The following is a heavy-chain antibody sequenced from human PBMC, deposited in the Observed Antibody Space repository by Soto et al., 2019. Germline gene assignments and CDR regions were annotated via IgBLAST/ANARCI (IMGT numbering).Heavy chain of an antibody. Sequence: QVQLVESGGGVVQPGRSLRLSCAASGFTFSSYGMHWVRQAPGKGLEWVAVISYDGSNKYYADSVKGRFTISRDNSKNTLYLQMNSLRAEDTAVYYCAKDRAMIAWGQGTLVTVSS. CDR2: ISYDGSNK. CDR1: GFTFSSYG. D-gene: IGHD3-22*01. J-gene: IGHJ5*02. V-gene: IGHV3-30*18. CDR3: AKDRAMIA.